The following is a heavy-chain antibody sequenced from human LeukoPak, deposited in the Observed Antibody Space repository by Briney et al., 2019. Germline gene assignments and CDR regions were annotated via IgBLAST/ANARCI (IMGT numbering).Heavy chain of an antibody. J-gene: IGHJ4*02. CDR3: ARVRWGGLYYFDY. CDR2: INSDGRST. V-gene: IGHV3-74*01. D-gene: IGHD3-16*01. Sequence: GGSLRLSCAASRLTFTNYSMNWVRQAPGKGLVGVSRINSDGRSTNYADSVKGRFTISRDNAKDTLYLQMNSLRAEDTAVYYCARVRWGGLYYFDYWGQETLVTVSS. CDR1: RLTFTNYS.